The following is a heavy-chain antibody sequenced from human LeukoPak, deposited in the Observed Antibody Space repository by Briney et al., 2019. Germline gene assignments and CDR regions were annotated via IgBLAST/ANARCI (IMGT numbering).Heavy chain of an antibody. J-gene: IGHJ4*02. CDR3: TTDPTGTAHY. D-gene: IGHD6-13*01. CDR1: GFTFSYAW. V-gene: IGHV3-15*01. Sequence: GGSLRLSCAASGFTFSYAWMSWVREAPGKGLVWIGRIRSKTDGGTTDYAAPVKDRFTISRDDSKNTLYLQINSLKTEDTAVYYCTTDPTGTAHYWGQGTLVTVSS. CDR2: IRSKTDGGTT.